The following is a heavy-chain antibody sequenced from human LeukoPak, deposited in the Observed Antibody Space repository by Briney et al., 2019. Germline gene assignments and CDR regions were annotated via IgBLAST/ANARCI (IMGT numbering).Heavy chain of an antibody. CDR2: ISGSSGET. D-gene: IGHD3-10*01. V-gene: IGHV3-23*01. Sequence: GGSLRLSCAASGFTFGSHAMSWVRQAPGKGLEWVSGISGSSGETWYADSVKGRFTISRDNSKNTLYLQMNSLRAEDTSLYYCAKDYRGSESLFDYWGQGTLVTVSS. CDR3: AKDYRGSESLFDY. J-gene: IGHJ4*02. CDR1: GFTFGSHA.